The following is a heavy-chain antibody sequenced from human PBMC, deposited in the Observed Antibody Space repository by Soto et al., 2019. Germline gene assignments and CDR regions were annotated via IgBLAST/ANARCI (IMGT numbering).Heavy chain of an antibody. CDR1: GFIFTNYA. Sequence: EVQLLESGGGSVQPGGSLRLSCAASGFIFTNYAMTWVRQAPGKGLEWVSSISAGSSGTYYADSVKGRFTISRDNSKNTLYLQMNSLSTEDTAVYYCARDSATYYYWGQGTLVTVSS. CDR2: ISAGSSGT. D-gene: IGHD1-26*01. J-gene: IGHJ4*02. V-gene: IGHV3-23*01. CDR3: ARDSATYYY.